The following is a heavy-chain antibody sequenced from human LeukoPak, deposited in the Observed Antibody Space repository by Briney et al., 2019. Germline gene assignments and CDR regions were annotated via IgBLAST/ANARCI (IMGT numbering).Heavy chain of an antibody. CDR2: INWNGGST. V-gene: IGHV3-20*04. J-gene: IGHJ6*03. D-gene: IGHD2-2*01. CDR1: GFTFDDYD. CDR3: AREIAPLVVPAAFGGYMDV. Sequence: GRSLRLSCEASGFTFDDYDMHWVRQAPGKGLEWVSGINWNGGSTGYADSVKGRFTISRDNAKNSLYLQMNSLRAEDTALYYCAREIAPLVVPAAFGGYMDVWGKGTTVTVSS.